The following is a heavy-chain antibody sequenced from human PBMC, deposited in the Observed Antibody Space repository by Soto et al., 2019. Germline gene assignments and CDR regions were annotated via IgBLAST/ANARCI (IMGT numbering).Heavy chain of an antibody. CDR3: ARGLVGQLGRRGHFEY. CDR2: IYYSGSS. J-gene: IGHJ4*02. Sequence: QLLESGPGLVKPSETLSLTCTVSGGSVNSGFYYWSWIRQPPGKGLDWIGYIYYSGSSNYTPSIKSRVTISVDTSKNQFSLKLSSVTAADTAVYYCARGLVGQLGRRGHFEYWGQGTLVTVSS. V-gene: IGHV4-61*01. D-gene: IGHD1-1*01. CDR1: GGSVNSGFYY.